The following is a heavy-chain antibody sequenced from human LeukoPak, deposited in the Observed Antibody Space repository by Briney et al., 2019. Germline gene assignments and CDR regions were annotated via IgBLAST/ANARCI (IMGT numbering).Heavy chain of an antibody. CDR3: ARVSSAYFDSSGYYNPSDALDI. D-gene: IGHD3-22*01. CDR2: IYPGDSDT. Sequence: GESLKISCKGSGYSFTSYWIGWVRQMPGKGLEWMGIIYPGDSDTRDSPSFQGQVTISVDKSISTAYLQWNSVKASDTAMYYCARVSSAYFDSSGYYNPSDALDIWGQGTMVTVSS. V-gene: IGHV5-51*01. CDR1: GYSFTSYW. J-gene: IGHJ3*02.